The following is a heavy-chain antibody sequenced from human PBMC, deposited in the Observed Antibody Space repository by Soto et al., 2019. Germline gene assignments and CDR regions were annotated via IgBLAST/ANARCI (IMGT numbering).Heavy chain of an antibody. D-gene: IGHD3-22*01. V-gene: IGHV2-70*01. CDR2: IDWDDDK. Sequence: SGPTLVNPTQTLTLTCTFSGFSLSTSGMCVSWIRQPPGKALEWLALIDWDDDKYYSTSLKTRLTISKDTSKNQVVLTMTNMDPVDTATYYCARTLLDYYDSSGYPDYWGQGTLVTVSS. J-gene: IGHJ4*02. CDR1: GFSLSTSGMC. CDR3: ARTLLDYYDSSGYPDY.